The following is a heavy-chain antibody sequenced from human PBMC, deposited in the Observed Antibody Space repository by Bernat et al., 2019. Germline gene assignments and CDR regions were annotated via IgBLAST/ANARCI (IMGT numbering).Heavy chain of an antibody. V-gene: IGHV3-30*03. J-gene: IGHJ4*02. CDR1: GFTFSSYG. CDR3: AGELVWFTDLHFDY. CDR2: ISYDGSNK. Sequence: QVQLVESGGGVVQPGRSLRLSCAASGFTFSSYGMHWVRQAPGKGLEWVAVISYDGSNKYYADSVKGRFTISRDNSKNTLYLQMNSLRAEDTAVYYFAGELVWFTDLHFDYWGQGTLVTVSS. D-gene: IGHD3-10*01.